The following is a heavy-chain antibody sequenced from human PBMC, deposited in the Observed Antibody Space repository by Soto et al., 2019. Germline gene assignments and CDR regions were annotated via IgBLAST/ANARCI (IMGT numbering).Heavy chain of an antibody. D-gene: IGHD3-22*01. Sequence: GGSLRLSCEVSGFSVTANYMSWVRQAPGKGLEWVSVIYSGGSTYYIDSVKGRFSISRDISKNTLYLQMNSLRAEDTAVYYCTTDPVTMIVVVPSSGWGQGTLVTVSS. CDR2: IYSGGST. CDR1: GFSVTANY. J-gene: IGHJ4*02. CDR3: TTDPVTMIVVVPSSG. V-gene: IGHV3-53*01.